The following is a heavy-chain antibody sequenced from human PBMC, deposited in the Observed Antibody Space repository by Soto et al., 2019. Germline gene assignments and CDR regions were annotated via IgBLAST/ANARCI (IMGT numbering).Heavy chain of an antibody. CDR3: ARDKITGLFDY. CDR2: INHSGST. V-gene: IGHV4-34*01. Sequence: QVQLQQWGAGLLKPSETLSLTCAVYGGSFSAYYWTWIRQPPGTGLEWIGEINHSGSTNYNPSLKSRVTISVDTSKNQFSPKLTSVTAADTAVYYCARDKITGLFDYWGQGTLVTVSS. J-gene: IGHJ4*02. D-gene: IGHD2-8*02. CDR1: GGSFSAYY.